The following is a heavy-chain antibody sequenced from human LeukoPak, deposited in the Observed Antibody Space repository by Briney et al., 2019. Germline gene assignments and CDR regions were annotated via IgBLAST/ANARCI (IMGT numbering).Heavy chain of an antibody. V-gene: IGHV4-4*07. J-gene: IGHJ4*02. D-gene: IGHD3-10*01. CDR2: IYTSGST. CDR3: AGDFYYGSGSYFDY. CDR1: GGSISSYY. Sequence: PSETLSLTCTVSGGSISSYYWSWIRQPAGKGLEWIGRIYTSGSTNYNPSLKSRVTMSVDTSKNQFSLKLSSVTAADTAVYYCAGDFYYGSGSYFDYWGQGTLVTVSS.